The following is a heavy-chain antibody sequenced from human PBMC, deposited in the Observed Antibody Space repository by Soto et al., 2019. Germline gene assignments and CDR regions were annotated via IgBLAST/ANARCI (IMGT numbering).Heavy chain of an antibody. CDR1: EYTFTSYY. CDR3: ATSQLLSGSNRGPQDY. CDR2: INPTGGST. V-gene: IGHV1-46*01. Sequence: QVQLVQSGAEVKKPGASVTVSCKASEYTFTSYYLHWVRQAPGQGLEWMGIINPTGGSTSYAQKFQGRLTMTRDTSKSTVYMELSSLRSEDTAVYYCATSQLLSGSNRGPQDYWGQGTLVTVSS. D-gene: IGHD3-22*01. J-gene: IGHJ4*02.